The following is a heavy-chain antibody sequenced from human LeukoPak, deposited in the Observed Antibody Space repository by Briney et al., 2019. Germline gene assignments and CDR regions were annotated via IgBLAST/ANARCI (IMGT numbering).Heavy chain of an antibody. V-gene: IGHV3-30*02. CDR1: ALTFNSCG. Sequence: GGSLRLSCAASALTFNSCGMHWDRQAPGKGLEWVAFIRNDGSNSYYADSVKGRFTISRDNSKNTLYLQMNSLRPEDTAVYYCAKDRSYYDSGGFRNFDYWGQGTLVTVSS. D-gene: IGHD3-22*01. CDR3: AKDRSYYDSGGFRNFDY. CDR2: IRNDGSNS. J-gene: IGHJ4*02.